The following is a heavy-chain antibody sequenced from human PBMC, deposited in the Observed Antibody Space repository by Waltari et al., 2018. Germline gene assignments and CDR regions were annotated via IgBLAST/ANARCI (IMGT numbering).Heavy chain of an antibody. J-gene: IGHJ3*01. CDR1: GFTFSSYG. CDR3: AKDNLN. Sequence: QVQLVESGGGVVQPGRSLRLSCAASGFTFSSYGMHWVRQAPGKGLEWVAVIWDDGSNKYYADSVKGRFTISRDNSKNTLYLQMNSLRAEDTAVYYCAKDNLNWGQGTMVTVSS. V-gene: IGHV3-33*06. CDR2: IWDDGSNK.